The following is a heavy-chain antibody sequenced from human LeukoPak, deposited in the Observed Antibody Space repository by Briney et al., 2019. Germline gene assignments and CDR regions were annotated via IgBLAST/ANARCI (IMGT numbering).Heavy chain of an antibody. CDR1: GDSMNNYY. V-gene: IGHV4-59*12. D-gene: IGHD2-2*01. Sequence: PSETLSLTCTVSGDSMNNYYWSWIRQPPGKGLEWIGNINYSGSANSNPSLKSRATISVDTSKNQFSLKLSSVTAADTAVYYCARGQPSYNWFDPWGQGTLVTVSS. CDR2: INYSGSA. CDR3: ARGQPSYNWFDP. J-gene: IGHJ5*02.